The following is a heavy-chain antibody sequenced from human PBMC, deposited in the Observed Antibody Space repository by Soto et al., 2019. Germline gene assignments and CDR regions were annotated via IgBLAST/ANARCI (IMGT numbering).Heavy chain of an antibody. CDR1: GGSISSYY. CDR3: ARGRDSSSPFDY. Sequence: SETLSLTCTVSGGSISSYYWSWIRQPPGKGLEWIGYIYYSGSTNYNPSLKSRVTISVDTSKNQFSLKLSSVTAADTAVYYCARGRDSSSPFDYWGQGTLVTVSS. J-gene: IGHJ4*01. D-gene: IGHD6-13*01. CDR2: IYYSGST. V-gene: IGHV4-59*01.